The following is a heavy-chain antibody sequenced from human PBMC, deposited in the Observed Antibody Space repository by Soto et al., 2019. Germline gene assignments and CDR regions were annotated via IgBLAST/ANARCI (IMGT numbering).Heavy chain of an antibody. V-gene: IGHV2-5*02. Sequence: QITLKESGPTLVEPTQTLTLTCTFSGFSLTTSGVGVGWIRQPPGKALECLALIYWDDDKRYNPALRSRLTSTTDTSKKVVVLIMTNVDPVDTATYYCAHRRGGYNWNDGDFDYWGQGTLVTVSS. CDR2: IYWDDDK. CDR3: AHRRGGYNWNDGDFDY. CDR1: GFSLTTSGVG. J-gene: IGHJ4*02. D-gene: IGHD1-1*01.